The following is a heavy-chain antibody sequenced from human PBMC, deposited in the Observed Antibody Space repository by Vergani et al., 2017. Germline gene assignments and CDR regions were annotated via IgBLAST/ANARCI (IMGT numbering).Heavy chain of an antibody. Sequence: VQLQESGPGLVKPSQTLSLTCTVYGGSFSGYYWSWIRQPPGKGLEWIGEINHSGSTNYNPSLKSRVTISVDTSKNQFSLKLSSVTAADTAVYYCARRVVEYHDAFDIWGQGTMVTVSS. CDR1: GGSFSGYY. V-gene: IGHV4-34*09. CDR3: ARRVVEYHDAFDI. D-gene: IGHD2/OR15-2a*01. CDR2: INHSGST. J-gene: IGHJ3*02.